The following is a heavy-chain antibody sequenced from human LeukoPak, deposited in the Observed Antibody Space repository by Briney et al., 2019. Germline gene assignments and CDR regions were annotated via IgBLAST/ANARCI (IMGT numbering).Heavy chain of an antibody. J-gene: IGHJ4*02. Sequence: PSETLSLTCTVSNYSTTSGYYWGWIRQPPGKGLEWIGSIYHSGTTYYNPSLKSRVTISVDTSKNQFSLNLNSVTAADTAVYYCARVSRGYDIFYWGQGTLVTVSS. CDR3: ARVSRGYDIFY. CDR1: NYSTTSGYY. CDR2: IYHSGTT. D-gene: IGHD3-9*01. V-gene: IGHV4-38-2*02.